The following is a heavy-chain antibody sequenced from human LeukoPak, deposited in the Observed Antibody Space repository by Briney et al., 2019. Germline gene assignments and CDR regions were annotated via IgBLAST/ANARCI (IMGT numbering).Heavy chain of an antibody. Sequence: PGGSLRLSCAASGFTVSSNYMSWVRQAPGKGLEWVSVIYSGGSTYYADSVKGRFTISRDNSKNTLYLQMNSLRAEDTAVYYCARGYGDYFYAFDIWGQGTMVTVSS. CDR1: GFTVSSNY. CDR2: IYSGGST. CDR3: ARGYGDYFYAFDI. D-gene: IGHD4-17*01. V-gene: IGHV3-66*01. J-gene: IGHJ3*02.